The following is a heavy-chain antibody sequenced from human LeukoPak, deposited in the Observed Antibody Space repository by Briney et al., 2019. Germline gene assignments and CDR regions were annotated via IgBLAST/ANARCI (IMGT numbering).Heavy chain of an antibody. CDR3: TREGVSSSGWYAGC. J-gene: IGHJ4*02. D-gene: IGHD6-19*01. V-gene: IGHV3-23*01. Sequence: GGSLRLSCAASGFTFYNYAMTWVRQAPGKGLEWVSTISGPGDKTYLADSVQGRFSISRDNSKNTVYLQMNSLRAEDTAVYYCTREGVSSSGWYAGCWGQGTLVSVSS. CDR2: ISGPGDKT. CDR1: GFTFYNYA.